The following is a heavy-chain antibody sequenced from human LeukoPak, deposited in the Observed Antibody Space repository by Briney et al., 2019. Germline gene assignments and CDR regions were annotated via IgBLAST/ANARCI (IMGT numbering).Heavy chain of an antibody. J-gene: IGHJ4*02. D-gene: IGHD6-6*01. Sequence: GGSLRLSCAASGFTFSDYYMSWIRQAPGKGLEWVSYISSSGSSIYYADAVKGRFTISRDNAKNSLYLQMNSLRAEDTAVYYCSRDAVYVRSPFDYWGQGTLVTVSS. V-gene: IGHV3-11*01. CDR3: SRDAVYVRSPFDY. CDR1: GFTFSDYY. CDR2: ISSSGSSI.